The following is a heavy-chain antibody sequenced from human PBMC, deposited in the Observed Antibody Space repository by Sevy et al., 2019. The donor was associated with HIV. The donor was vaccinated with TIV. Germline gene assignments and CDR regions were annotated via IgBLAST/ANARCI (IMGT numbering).Heavy chain of an antibody. V-gene: IGHV1-46*01. Sequence: ASVKVSCKASADTFTNNYIHWVRQAPGQGLEWMGIVDPSGGNASCAQRFQDRVTLTRDTSTSTLYMDLTSLTSEDTAVYYCVRADPAQHFDSWGQGTPVTVSS. CDR2: VDPSGGNA. CDR1: ADTFTNNY. CDR3: VRADPAQHFDS. J-gene: IGHJ4*02.